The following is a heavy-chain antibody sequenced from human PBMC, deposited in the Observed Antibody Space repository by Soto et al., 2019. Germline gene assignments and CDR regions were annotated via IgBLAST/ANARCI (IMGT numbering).Heavy chain of an antibody. CDR3: ARVPRIVATRWTFDY. J-gene: IGHJ4*02. CDR2: IIPILGIA. V-gene: IGHV1-69*04. Sequence: SVKVSCKASGYTFTTYGVSWVRQAPGQGLEWMGRIIPILGIANYAQKFQGRVTITADKSTSTAYMDLSSLRSEDTAVYYCARVPRIVATRWTFDYWGQGTLVTVSS. CDR1: GYTFTTYG. D-gene: IGHD5-12*01.